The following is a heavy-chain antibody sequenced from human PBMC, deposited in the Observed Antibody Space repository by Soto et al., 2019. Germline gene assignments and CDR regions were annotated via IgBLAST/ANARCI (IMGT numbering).Heavy chain of an antibody. J-gene: IGHJ1*01. CDR3: VTDNSGSY. CDR2: INQDGSER. CDR1: GFTFRNCW. Sequence: GGPLRLFWGASGFTFRNCWRMWVRQAPGKGLEWGANINQDGSERYYVDSVKGRFTISRDNAKNSLYLQMNSLRAEDTAVYYCVTDNSGSYWRQGTLVTVSS. V-gene: IGHV3-7*01. D-gene: IGHD6-13*01.